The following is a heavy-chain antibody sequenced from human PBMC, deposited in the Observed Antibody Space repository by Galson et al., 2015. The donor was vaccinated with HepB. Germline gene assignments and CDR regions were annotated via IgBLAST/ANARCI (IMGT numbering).Heavy chain of an antibody. Sequence: SLRLSCAASGFTFSSYWMHWVRQAPGKGLVWVSRINSDGSSTSYADSVKGRFTISRDNAKNTLYLQMNSLRAEDTAVYYCASYCSGGSCYLDAFDYWGQGTLVTVSS. D-gene: IGHD2-15*01. CDR3: ASYCSGGSCYLDAFDY. CDR2: INSDGSST. CDR1: GFTFSSYW. V-gene: IGHV3-74*01. J-gene: IGHJ4*02.